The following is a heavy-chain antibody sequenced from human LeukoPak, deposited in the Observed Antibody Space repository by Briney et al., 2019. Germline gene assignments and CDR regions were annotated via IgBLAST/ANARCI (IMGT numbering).Heavy chain of an antibody. CDR1: GFTFSTYG. D-gene: IGHD3-22*01. Sequence: PGGSLRLSCAASGFTFSTYGMHWVRQAPDKGPEWVAVMPNDRRNNYYAESVKGRFTISRDNSKNTLYLQMNSLRTEDTAVYYCATSRDFYDTSGYYPYYFDCWGQGTLVTVSS. J-gene: IGHJ4*02. CDR3: ATSRDFYDTSGYYPYYFDC. V-gene: IGHV3-30*03. CDR2: MPNDRRNN.